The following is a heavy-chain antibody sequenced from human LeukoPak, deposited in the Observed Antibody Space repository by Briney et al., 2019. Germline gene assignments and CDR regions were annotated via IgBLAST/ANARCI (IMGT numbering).Heavy chain of an antibody. D-gene: IGHD7-27*01. CDR1: GFTFTSYS. CDR2: ISSSGSTI. Sequence: GGSLRLSCAASGFTFTSYSMNWVSQAPGKGLEWVSYISSSGSTIYYADSVKGRSTISRDNANNSLYLQMNSLRAEDTAVYYCARATGDGRHAFDIWGQGTIVTVSS. V-gene: IGHV3-48*04. CDR3: ARATGDGRHAFDI. J-gene: IGHJ3*02.